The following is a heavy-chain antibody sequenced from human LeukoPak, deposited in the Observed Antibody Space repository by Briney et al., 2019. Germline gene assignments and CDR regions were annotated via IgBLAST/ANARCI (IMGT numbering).Heavy chain of an antibody. J-gene: IGHJ6*03. V-gene: IGHV4-39*07. Sequence: NPSETLSLTCTVSGGSISSNSYYWGWIRQPPGKGLKWIGSIYYSGSTNYNPSLKSRVTISVDTSKNQFSLKLSSVTAADTAVYYCARSSSTVTTLRYYYYYYMDVWGKGTTVTISS. CDR1: GGSISSNSYY. CDR3: ARSSSTVTTLRYYYYYYMDV. CDR2: IYYSGST. D-gene: IGHD4-17*01.